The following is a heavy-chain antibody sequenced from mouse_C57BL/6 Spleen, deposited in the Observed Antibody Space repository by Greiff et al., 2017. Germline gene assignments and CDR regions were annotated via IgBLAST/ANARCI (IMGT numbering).Heavy chain of an antibody. V-gene: IGHV5-17*01. CDR3: ARDYGRGFDY. D-gene: IGHD1-1*01. Sequence: EVKLVESGGGLAKPGGSLKLSCAASGFTFSDYGMHWVRQAPEKGLEWVAYISSGSSTIYYADTVKGRFTISRDNAKNTLFLQMTSQRSEYTAMYYCARDYGRGFDYWGQGTTLAVSS. CDR2: ISSGSSTI. J-gene: IGHJ2*01. CDR1: GFTFSDYG.